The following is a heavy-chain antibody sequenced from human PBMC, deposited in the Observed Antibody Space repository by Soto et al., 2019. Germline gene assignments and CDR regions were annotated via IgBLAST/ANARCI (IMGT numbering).Heavy chain of an antibody. Sequence: GGSLRLSCVVSGVTFSNSDMQWVRQAPGKGLEWVSLISWDGDSTYYADSVKGRFTISRDNSKNSLYLQMNSLRTEDTALYYCAKDMAYSRLYGMDFWGKGTTVTVSS. V-gene: IGHV3-43*02. CDR2: ISWDGDST. D-gene: IGHD2-15*01. J-gene: IGHJ6*04. CDR1: GVTFSNSD. CDR3: AKDMAYSRLYGMDF.